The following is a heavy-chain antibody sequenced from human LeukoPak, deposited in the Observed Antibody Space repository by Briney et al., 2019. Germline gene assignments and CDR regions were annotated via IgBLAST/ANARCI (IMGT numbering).Heavy chain of an antibody. J-gene: IGHJ6*03. D-gene: IGHD6-13*01. CDR1: GGTFSSYA. V-gene: IGHV1-69*05. Sequence: VASVKVSCKASGGTFSSYAISWVRRAPGQGLEWMGGIIPIFGTANYAQKFQGRVTMTTDTSTSTAYMELRSLRSDDTAVYYCARVISSSWSYYYYYYMDVWGKGTTVTVSS. CDR2: IIPIFGTA. CDR3: ARVISSSWSYYYYYYMDV.